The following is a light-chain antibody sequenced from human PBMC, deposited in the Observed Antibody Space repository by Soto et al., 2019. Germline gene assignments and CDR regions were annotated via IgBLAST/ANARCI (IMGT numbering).Light chain of an antibody. V-gene: IGLV3-1*01. J-gene: IGLJ2*01. CDR2: RDN. CDR3: QAWDSNTGV. Sequence: SYELTPPPSVSVSPGQTASITCSGDKLGDKYASWYHQKPGQSPVLVIYRDNKRPSGIPERFSGSNSGNTATLTISGTQAMDEADYYCQAWDSNTGVFGGGTQLTVL. CDR1: KLGDKY.